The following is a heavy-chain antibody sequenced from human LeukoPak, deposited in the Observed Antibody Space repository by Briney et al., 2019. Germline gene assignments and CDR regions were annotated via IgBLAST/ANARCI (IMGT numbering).Heavy chain of an antibody. CDR1: GYIFTSFY. D-gene: IGHD7-27*01. CDR2: INPSGGNA. CDR3: ARGPPNWGHDY. J-gene: IGHJ4*02. Sequence: ASVKVSCKASGYIFTSFYMHGVRQAPGQGLEWMGIINPSGGNAGYAQKFQGRVTMTRDTSTSTVYMELSSLRSDDTAVYYCARGPPNWGHDYWGPGTLVTVSS. V-gene: IGHV1-46*01.